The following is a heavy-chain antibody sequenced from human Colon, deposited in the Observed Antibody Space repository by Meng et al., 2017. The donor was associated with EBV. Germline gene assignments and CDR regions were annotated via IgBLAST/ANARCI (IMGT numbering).Heavy chain of an antibody. V-gene: IGHV4-34*01. J-gene: IGHJ5*02. D-gene: IGHD3-10*01. CDR1: GGSFRDYY. CDR2: IDHRGNT. CDR3: ARRGPSGNFSP. Sequence: VQLKHGGAGLLKPSETLARSCAVYGGSFRDYYWTWIRHPPGKGLEWIGEIDHRGNTKYNPSLKSRVTISLDTFKKQFSLKVSSVTAADSAVYYCARRGPSGNFSPWSQGALVTVSS.